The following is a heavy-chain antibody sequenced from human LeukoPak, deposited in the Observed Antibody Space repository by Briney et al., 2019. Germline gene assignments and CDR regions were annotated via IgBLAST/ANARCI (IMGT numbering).Heavy chain of an antibody. CDR2: IYYSGST. CDR3: ARGGYEQRLWPTPFDY. CDR1: GGSISSYY. J-gene: IGHJ4*02. D-gene: IGHD6-25*01. V-gene: IGHV4-59*01. Sequence: NPSETLSLTCTVSGGSISSYYWSWIRQPPGKGLEWIGYIYYSGSTNYNPSLKSRVTISVDTSKNQFSLKLSSVTAADTAVYYCARGGYEQRLWPTPFDYWGQGTLVTVSS.